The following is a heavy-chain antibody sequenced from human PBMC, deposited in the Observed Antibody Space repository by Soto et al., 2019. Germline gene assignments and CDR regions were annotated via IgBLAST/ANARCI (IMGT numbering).Heavy chain of an antibody. CDR3: AKKSPAYYYFYGMGV. V-gene: IGHV3-30*18. CDR2: ISHDGSNK. J-gene: IGHJ6*02. CDR1: GFTFSDYG. Sequence: QVQLVESGGGVVQPGRSLRLSCAASGFTFSDYGMHWVRQAPGKGLEWVAVISHDGSNKYYADSVKGRFTISRDNSKNTLYLQMSSLRAEDAAVYYCAKKSPAYYYFYGMGVWGQGTTVTVSS.